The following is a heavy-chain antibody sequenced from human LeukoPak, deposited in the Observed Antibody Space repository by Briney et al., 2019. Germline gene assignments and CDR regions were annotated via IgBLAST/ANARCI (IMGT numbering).Heavy chain of an antibody. D-gene: IGHD3-22*01. V-gene: IGHV4-4*07. CDR2: IYTSGST. CDR1: GGSISSYY. CDR3: AREDDSSGYYLDYFDY. Sequence: SETLSLTCTVSGGSISSYYWSWIRQPAGKGLEWIGRIYTSGSTNYNPSLKSRVTMSVDTSKNQISLKLSSVTAADTAVYYCAREDDSSGYYLDYFDYWGQGTLVTVSS. J-gene: IGHJ4*02.